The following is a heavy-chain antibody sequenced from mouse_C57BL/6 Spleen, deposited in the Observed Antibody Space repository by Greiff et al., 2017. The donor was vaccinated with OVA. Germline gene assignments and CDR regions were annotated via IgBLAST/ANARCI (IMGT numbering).Heavy chain of an antibody. Sequence: QVQLKESGPGLVQPSQSLSITCTVSGFSLTSYGVHWVRQSPGKGLEWLGVIWSGGSTDYNAAFISRLSISKDNSKSQVFFKMNSLQADDTAIYYCPITTVVARWYFDVWGTGTTVTVSS. V-gene: IGHV2-2*01. CDR1: GFSLTSYG. D-gene: IGHD1-1*01. CDR2: IWSGGST. CDR3: PITTVVARWYFDV. J-gene: IGHJ1*03.